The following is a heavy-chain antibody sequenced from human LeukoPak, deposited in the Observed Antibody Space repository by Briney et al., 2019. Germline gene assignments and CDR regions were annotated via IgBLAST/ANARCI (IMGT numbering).Heavy chain of an antibody. J-gene: IGHJ5*02. CDR2: INSDGSST. Sequence: PGGSLRLSCAASGFTFSSYWMHWVRQAPGKGLVWVSRINSDGSSTSYADSVKGRFTISRDNAKNTLYLQMNSLRAEDTAVYYCARVFARIAAAGTRMNWFDPWGQGTLVTVSS. CDR1: GFTFSSYW. CDR3: ARVFARIAAAGTRMNWFDP. V-gene: IGHV3-74*01. D-gene: IGHD6-13*01.